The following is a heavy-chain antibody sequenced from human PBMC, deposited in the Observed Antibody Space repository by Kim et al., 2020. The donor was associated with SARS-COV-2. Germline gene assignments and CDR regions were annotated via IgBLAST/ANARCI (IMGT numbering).Heavy chain of an antibody. Sequence: SETLSLTCAVYGGSFSGYYWSWIRQPPGKGLEWIGEINHSGSTNYNPSLKSRVTISVDTSKNQFSLKLSSVTAADTAVYYCARGPSIAVAGTGVAFDIWG. CDR3: ARGPSIAVAGTGVAFDI. CDR1: GGSFSGYY. V-gene: IGHV4-34*01. D-gene: IGHD6-19*01. CDR2: INHSGST. J-gene: IGHJ3*02.